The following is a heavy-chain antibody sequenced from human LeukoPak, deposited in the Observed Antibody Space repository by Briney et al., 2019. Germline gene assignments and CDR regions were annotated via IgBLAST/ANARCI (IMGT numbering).Heavy chain of an antibody. CDR1: GGSISSGGYY. D-gene: IGHD3-9*01. V-gene: IGHV4-31*03. J-gene: IGHJ6*02. CDR2: IYYSGST. CDR3: ARDSHYDMLTGTNYGMDV. Sequence: PSETLSLTCTVSGGSISSGGYYWSWIRQHPGKGLEWIGYIYYSGSTYYNPSLKSRVTISVDTSKNQFSLKLSSVTAADTAVYYCARDSHYDMLTGTNYGMDVWGQGTTVTVSS.